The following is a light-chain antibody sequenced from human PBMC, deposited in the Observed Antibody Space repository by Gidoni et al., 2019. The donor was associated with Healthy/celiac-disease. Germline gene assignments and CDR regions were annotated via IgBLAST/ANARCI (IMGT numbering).Light chain of an antibody. J-gene: IGKJ1*01. Sequence: DIQMTQSPSSVSASVGDRVTITCRASQGISSWLARYQQKPGKAPKLLIYAAASLQSGVPSRVSGSGTGTDFTLTISSLQPEDFATYYWQQANSFPGTFGQGTKVEIK. CDR3: QQANSFPGT. V-gene: IGKV1-12*01. CDR1: QGISSW. CDR2: AAA.